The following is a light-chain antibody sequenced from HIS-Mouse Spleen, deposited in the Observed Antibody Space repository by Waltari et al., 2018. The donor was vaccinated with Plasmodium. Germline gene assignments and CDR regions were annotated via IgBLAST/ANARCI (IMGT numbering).Light chain of an antibody. CDR1: SSDVGGYNY. CDR3: CSYAGSYTLV. Sequence: QSALTQPRPVSGSPGQSVTISCTGTSSDVGGYNYASWYQQHPGKAPKLMIYDVSKRPSGVPYRFSGSKSGNTASLTISGLQAEDEADYYCCSYAGSYTLVFGGGTKLTVL. V-gene: IGLV2-11*01. J-gene: IGLJ3*02. CDR2: DVS.